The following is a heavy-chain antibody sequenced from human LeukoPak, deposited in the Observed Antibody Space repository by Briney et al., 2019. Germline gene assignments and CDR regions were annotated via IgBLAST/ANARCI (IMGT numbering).Heavy chain of an antibody. D-gene: IGHD3-22*01. J-gene: IGHJ4*02. V-gene: IGHV3-21*01. CDR2: ISSSSSYI. Sequence: GGSLRLSCAASGFTFSSYSMNWVRQAPGKGREWVSSISSSSSYIYYADSVKGRFTISRDNAKNSLYLQMNSLRAEDTAVYYCAREAYYYDSSGYHESTPFDYWGQGTLVTVSS. CDR1: GFTFSSYS. CDR3: AREAYYYDSSGYHESTPFDY.